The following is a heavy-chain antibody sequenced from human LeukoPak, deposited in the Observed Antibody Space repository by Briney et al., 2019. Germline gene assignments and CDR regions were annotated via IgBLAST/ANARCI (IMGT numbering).Heavy chain of an antibody. CDR2: INHSGST. V-gene: IGHV4-34*01. D-gene: IGHD6-19*01. CDR3: ARARGAVAIDY. J-gene: IGHJ4*02. Sequence: PSETLSLTCAVYGESFSGYYWSWIRQPPGKGLEWIGEINHSGSTNYNPSLKSRITMSVDTSKNQFSLKLRSVTAADAAVYYCARARGAVAIDYWGQGTLVTVSS. CDR1: GESFSGYY.